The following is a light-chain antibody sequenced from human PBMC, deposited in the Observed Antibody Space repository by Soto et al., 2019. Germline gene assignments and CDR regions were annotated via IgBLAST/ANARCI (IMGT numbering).Light chain of an antibody. CDR3: GTWDSSLSVVV. Sequence: QSVLTQPPSVSAAPGQKVTISCSGSSSNIGINYVSWYQQLPVTAPKLLIYENNKRPSGIPDRFSGSKSGTSATLGITGLQSGDEADYYCGTWDSSLSVVVFGGGTKLTVL. CDR1: SSNIGINY. V-gene: IGLV1-51*02. CDR2: ENN. J-gene: IGLJ2*01.